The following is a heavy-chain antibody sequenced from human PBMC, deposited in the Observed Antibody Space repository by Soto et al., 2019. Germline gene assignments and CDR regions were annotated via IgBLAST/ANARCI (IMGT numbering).Heavy chain of an antibody. J-gene: IGHJ5*02. CDR3: ERSQRVFRCFGP. CDR1: GGSFSGHF. CDR2: INQGGRT. D-gene: IGHD2-8*01. Sequence: QEHLQQWGAGLLKPTETLSLTCDVYGGSFSGHFWSWIRQSPGKGLEWIGEINQGGRTNGNPSLKRRVTISLDPPNNLLAINLTSMTAGDTAIYYCERSQRVFRCFGPGGQGTTVTISS. V-gene: IGHV4-34*01.